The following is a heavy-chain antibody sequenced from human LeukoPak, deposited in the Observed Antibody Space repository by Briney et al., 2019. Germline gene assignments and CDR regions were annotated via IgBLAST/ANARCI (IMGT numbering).Heavy chain of an antibody. CDR1: GGTFTSYA. Sequence: GSSVKVSCKXSGGTFTSYAISWVRQAPGQGLEWMGGIIPIFGTANYAQKFQGRVTITTDESTSTAYMELSSLRSEDTAVYYCARGEVEMATVTYLDYWGQGTLVTVSS. CDR3: ARGEVEMATVTYLDY. J-gene: IGHJ4*02. V-gene: IGHV1-69*05. CDR2: IIPIFGTA. D-gene: IGHD5-24*01.